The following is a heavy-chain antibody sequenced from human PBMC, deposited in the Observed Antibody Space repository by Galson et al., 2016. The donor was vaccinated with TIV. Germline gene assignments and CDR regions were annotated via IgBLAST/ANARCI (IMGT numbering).Heavy chain of an antibody. Sequence: SLRLSCAASGFSVSDNYINWVRQAPGKGLEWVSIFSNSDYTNYADSVKGRFTISRDNSKNTVYLQMNNLRVEDTAVYFCARDRRHCGNECFLYYYYGMDVWGQGTTVTVSS. D-gene: IGHD2-21*01. V-gene: IGHV3-66*03. CDR3: ARDRRHCGNECFLYYYYGMDV. J-gene: IGHJ6*02. CDR2: FSNSDYT. CDR1: GFSVSDNY.